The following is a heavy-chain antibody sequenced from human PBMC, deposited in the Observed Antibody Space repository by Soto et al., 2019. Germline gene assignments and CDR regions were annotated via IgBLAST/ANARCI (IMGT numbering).Heavy chain of an antibody. D-gene: IGHD2-21*01. J-gene: IGHJ4*02. CDR1: GFPFTNYW. CDR2: ISPDGSDV. V-gene: IGHV3-74*01. CDR3: ACWGHIVPEAPSDFDR. Sequence: GGSLRLSCAASGFPFTNYWMNWVRQTPGKGLMWVSRISPDGSDVGYADSVEGRFTVSRDNAKNTLYLQMHSLRAEDTAMYYCACWGHIVPEAPSDFDRWGQRTMVTVSS.